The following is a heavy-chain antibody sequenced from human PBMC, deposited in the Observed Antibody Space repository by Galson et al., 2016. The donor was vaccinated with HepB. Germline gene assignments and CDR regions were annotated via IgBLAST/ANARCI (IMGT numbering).Heavy chain of an antibody. Sequence: SLRLSCAASGFTFSSHAMHWVRQAPGKGLEWVAVVAFDGSTQYYADSVKGRFSISRDQSKNAVYLQVNGLRNEDTAVYYCARGGRGGSLTNRIIDSLGQGTLVTGSS. CDR1: GFTFSSHA. J-gene: IGHJ4*02. V-gene: IGHV3-30-3*01. CDR3: ARGGRGGSLTNRIIDS. D-gene: IGHD3-16*01. CDR2: VAFDGSTQ.